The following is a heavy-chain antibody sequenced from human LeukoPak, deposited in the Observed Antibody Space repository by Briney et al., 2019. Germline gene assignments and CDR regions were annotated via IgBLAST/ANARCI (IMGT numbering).Heavy chain of an antibody. V-gene: IGHV5-51*01. D-gene: IGHD1-1*01. J-gene: IGHJ4*02. CDR3: ARGTARFDY. Sequence: GESLKISCKGSGYSFNSYWIGWVRQMLGKGLEWIGTIYPGDSETRYSPSFQGQVTMSADKSISTAYLQWSSLKASDTAMYYCARGTARFDYWGQGTLVSVSS. CDR2: IYPGDSET. CDR1: GYSFNSYW.